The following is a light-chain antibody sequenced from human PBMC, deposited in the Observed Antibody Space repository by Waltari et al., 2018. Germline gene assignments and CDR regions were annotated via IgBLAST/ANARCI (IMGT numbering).Light chain of an antibody. CDR1: SSDVGNYDL. J-gene: IGLJ3*02. Sequence: QSALTQPASVSESPGQSITISCTGTSSDVGNYDLVSWYLHNPGKAPNLILYEVNKRPAGVSTRVSGSKSGDTASLTISGLQAEDEADYLCCSYAGSHTWVFGGGTKVTVL. V-gene: IGLV2-23*02. CDR3: CSYAGSHTWV. CDR2: EVN.